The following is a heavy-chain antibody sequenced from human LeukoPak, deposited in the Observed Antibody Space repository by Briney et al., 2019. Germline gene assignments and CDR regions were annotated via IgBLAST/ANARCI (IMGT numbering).Heavy chain of an antibody. CDR3: ARSGAYCLDY. D-gene: IGHD1-26*01. J-gene: IGHJ4*02. CDR2: IYYSGST. CDR1: GGSISSSSYY. V-gene: IGHV4-39*07. Sequence: PSETLSLTCTVSGGSISSSSYYWGWIRQPPGKGLEWIGSIYYSGSTYYNPSLKSRVTISVDKSKNQFSLSLDSMTAADTAVYYCARSGAYCLDYWGQGTLVAVSS.